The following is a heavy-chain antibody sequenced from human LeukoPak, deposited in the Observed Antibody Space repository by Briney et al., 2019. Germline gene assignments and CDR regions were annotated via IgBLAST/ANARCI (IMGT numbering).Heavy chain of an antibody. D-gene: IGHD3-10*01. Sequence: SVKVSRKASGGTFSSYAISWVRQAPGQGLEWMGGIIPIFGTANYAQKFQGRVTITADESTSTAYMELSSLRSEDTAVYYCARQFRGVDYYYYYGMDVWGQGTTVTVSS. J-gene: IGHJ6*02. CDR2: IIPIFGTA. CDR3: ARQFRGVDYYYYYGMDV. V-gene: IGHV1-69*13. CDR1: GGTFSSYA.